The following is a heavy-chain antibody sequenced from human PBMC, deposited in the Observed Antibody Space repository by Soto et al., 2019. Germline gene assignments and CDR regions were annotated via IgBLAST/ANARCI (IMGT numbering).Heavy chain of an antibody. D-gene: IGHD1-26*01. CDR3: ARDSSAGGSYIPYWFDP. V-gene: IGHV4-59*01. CDR2: IYYSGST. Sequence: PSETLSLTCTVSGGSISSYYWSWIRQPPGKGLEWIGYIYYSGSTNYNPSLKSRVTISVDTSKNQFSLKLSSVTAADTAVYYCARDSSAGGSYIPYWFDPWGQGTLVTVSS. J-gene: IGHJ5*02. CDR1: GGSISSYY.